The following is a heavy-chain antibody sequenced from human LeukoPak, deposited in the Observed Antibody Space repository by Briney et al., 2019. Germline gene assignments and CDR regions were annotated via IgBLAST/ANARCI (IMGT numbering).Heavy chain of an antibody. CDR1: GFNFSNAW. V-gene: IGHV3-7*01. J-gene: IGHJ4*02. CDR3: ARPRGCSTTCSNFDY. Sequence: WGSLKLSFAASGFNFSNAWMNWVRQAPGKGLECLAIIHPGGNEDFYLDSAKGRFTISRDNAKNSLYLQINSLRAEDTAVYYCARPRGCSTTCSNFDYWGQGTLVTVSS. CDR2: IHPGGNED. D-gene: IGHD2-2*01.